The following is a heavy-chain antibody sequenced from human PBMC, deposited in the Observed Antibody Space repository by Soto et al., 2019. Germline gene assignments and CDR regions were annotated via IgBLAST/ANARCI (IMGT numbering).Heavy chain of an antibody. Sequence: EVQLVESGGGLVQPGGSLRLSCAASGFTFSNYWMHWVRQAPGKGLVWVSRIKSDGSSTNYADSVKGRFTISRDNAKNTVFLQMNSLRAEDTAVYYCASAYNMDVWGQGTTVPVSS. D-gene: IGHD1-1*01. CDR2: IKSDGSST. CDR1: GFTFSNYW. V-gene: IGHV3-74*01. J-gene: IGHJ6*02. CDR3: ASAYNMDV.